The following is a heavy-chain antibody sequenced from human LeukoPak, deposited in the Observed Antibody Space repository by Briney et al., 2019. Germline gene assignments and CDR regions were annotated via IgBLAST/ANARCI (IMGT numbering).Heavy chain of an antibody. CDR1: GGSISSGDYY. CDR2: IYYSGST. J-gene: IGHJ6*04. V-gene: IGHV4-30-4*01. CDR3: ARMGIAAAADYYGMDV. D-gene: IGHD6-13*01. Sequence: SQTLSLTCTVSGGSISSGDYYWSWIRQPPGKGLEWLGYIYYSGSTYYNPSLKSRVTISVDTSKNQFSLKLSSVTAADTAVYYCARMGIAAAADYYGMDVWGKGTTVTVSS.